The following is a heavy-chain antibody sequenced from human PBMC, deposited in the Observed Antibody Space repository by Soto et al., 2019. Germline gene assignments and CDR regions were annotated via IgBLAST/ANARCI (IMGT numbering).Heavy chain of an antibody. CDR3: ARPDFGDYWYFDL. CDR1: GGPFSSHT. D-gene: IGHD4-17*01. J-gene: IGHJ2*01. Sequence: QDQLVQSGAEVKKPGSSVKVSCKAFGGPFSSHTFSWVRQAPGQGLEWMGRIIPALGTTTYAQKFQGRVTITDDESVTTVYMELNSLRTEDTAVYYCARPDFGDYWYFDLWGRGTLVTVSS. V-gene: IGHV1-69*08. CDR2: IIPALGTT.